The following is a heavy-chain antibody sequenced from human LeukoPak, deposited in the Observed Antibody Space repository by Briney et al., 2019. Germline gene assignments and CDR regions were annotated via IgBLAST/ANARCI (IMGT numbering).Heavy chain of an antibody. CDR3: AKTTTGYSSGRFPGWPVDY. CDR2: IFGSGGST. J-gene: IGHJ4*02. CDR1: GFTFSGYA. Sequence: GGSLRLSCAASGFTFSGYAIYWVRQAPGKGLERVSGIFGSGGSTHYADSVKGRFTISRDNSKNTVYLQMNSLRAEDTAVYYCAKTTTGYSSGRFPGWPVDYWGQGTLVTVSS. D-gene: IGHD6-19*01. V-gene: IGHV3-23*01.